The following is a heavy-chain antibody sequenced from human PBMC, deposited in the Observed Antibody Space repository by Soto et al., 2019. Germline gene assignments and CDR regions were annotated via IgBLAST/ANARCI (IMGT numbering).Heavy chain of an antibody. V-gene: IGHV3-33*01. CDR1: GFTFSSYG. Sequence: GGSLRLSCAASGFTFSSYGMHWVRQAPGKGLEWVAVIWYDGSNKYYADSVKGRFTISRDNSKNTLYLQMNNLRAEDTAVYYCARTIVGATDFVYWGQGTLVT. D-gene: IGHD1-26*01. J-gene: IGHJ4*02. CDR3: ARTIVGATDFVY. CDR2: IWYDGSNK.